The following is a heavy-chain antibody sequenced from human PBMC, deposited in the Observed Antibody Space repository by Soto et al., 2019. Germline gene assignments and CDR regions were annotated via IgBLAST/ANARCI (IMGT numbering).Heavy chain of an antibody. CDR3: AQSRDRYSFYYYYGMDV. D-gene: IGHD4-4*01. CDR2: ILHDGSNE. J-gene: IGHJ6*02. Sequence: GSLRLSCAAPGFTFSHYCMHWVRLAPGKGPEWVAHILHDGSNEYYAASVKGRFTISRDNSKNTLYLQMNSLTGDDTAVYYCAQSRDRYSFYYYYGMDVWGQGTTVTVSS. CDR1: GFTFSHYC. V-gene: IGHV3-30*18.